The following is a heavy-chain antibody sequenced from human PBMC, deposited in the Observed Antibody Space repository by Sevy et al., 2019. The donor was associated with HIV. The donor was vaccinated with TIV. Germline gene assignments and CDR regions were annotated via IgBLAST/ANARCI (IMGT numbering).Heavy chain of an antibody. Sequence: GGSLRLSCAASGFPFSSYGMNWVRQAPGKGLEWVSYISDISSAIYYEDSVKGRFTISRDNAKKSLYLQMNSLRAEDTAVYYCARGLAALPGYYYGMDVWGQGTTVTVSS. CDR1: GFPFSSYG. CDR2: ISDISSAI. J-gene: IGHJ6*02. V-gene: IGHV3-48*01. CDR3: ARGLAALPGYYYGMDV. D-gene: IGHD6-6*01.